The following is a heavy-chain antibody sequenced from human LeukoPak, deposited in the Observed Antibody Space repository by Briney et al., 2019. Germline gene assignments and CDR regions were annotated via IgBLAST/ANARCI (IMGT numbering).Heavy chain of an antibody. D-gene: IGHD2-2*01. CDR2: IWYDGSSK. J-gene: IGHJ6*03. CDR1: GFTFSSYG. V-gene: IGHV3-33*06. Sequence: GGSLRLSCAASGFTFSSYGMRWVRQAPGKGLEWVAVIWYDGSSKYYADSVKGRFTISRDNSKNTLYLQMNSLRAEDTAVYYCAKGGGEEVVVVPAAIASYYYMDVWGKGTTVTVSS. CDR3: AKGGGEEVVVVPAAIASYYYMDV.